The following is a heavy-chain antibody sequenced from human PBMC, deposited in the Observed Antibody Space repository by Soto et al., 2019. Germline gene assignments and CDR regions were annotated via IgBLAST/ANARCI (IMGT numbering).Heavy chain of an antibody. CDR2: LYDVDGS. CDR1: GLTISGKKY. Sequence: GGSLRLSCAAFGLTISGKKYVAWVRQAPGKGLEWVSGLYDVDGSFYADSVRGRFTTSSDSSKTTVYLQMNDLRPDDTAVYYCATWHEREHAYDVWGQGTTVTVSS. V-gene: IGHV3-53*01. D-gene: IGHD1-1*01. J-gene: IGHJ3*01. CDR3: ATWHEREHAYDV.